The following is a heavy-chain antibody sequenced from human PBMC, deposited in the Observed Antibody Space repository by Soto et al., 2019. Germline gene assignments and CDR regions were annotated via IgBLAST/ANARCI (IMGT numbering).Heavy chain of an antibody. J-gene: IGHJ4*02. CDR1: GFTISNYW. CDR3: EREGWGTGSPDY. D-gene: IGHD7-27*01. V-gene: IGHV3-7*03. Sequence: GGSLRLSCAASGFTISNYWTSWVRQTPGKGLEWVGNIRQDGTVQHYAASLRGRFVISRNNADNTLYLQMNSLTTEETAVYFCEREGWGTGSPDYWGRGTLVTVSS. CDR2: IRQDGTVQ.